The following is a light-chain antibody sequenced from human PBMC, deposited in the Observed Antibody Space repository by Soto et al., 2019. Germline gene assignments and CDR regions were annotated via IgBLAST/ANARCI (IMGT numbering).Light chain of an antibody. V-gene: IGKV3-20*01. CDR1: QSVSSTF. CDR2: GAS. J-gene: IGKJ4*01. CDR3: QQYSTSRLT. Sequence: EFVLTQSPGTLSLSPGERATLSCRASQSVSSTFLAWYQQKPGQPPRLLIYGASTRGTGIPDRFSGSGSGTDFTLTISRLEPEDFAVYYCQQYSTSRLTFGGGTKVEIK.